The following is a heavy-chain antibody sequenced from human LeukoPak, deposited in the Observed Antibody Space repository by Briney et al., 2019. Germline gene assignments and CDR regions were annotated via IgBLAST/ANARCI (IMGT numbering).Heavy chain of an antibody. D-gene: IGHD2-15*01. Sequence: GGSLRLSCAASGFTFSSYWMSWVRQAPGKGLEWVANIKQDGSEKYYVDSVKGRFTISRDNAKNSLYLQMNSLRAEDTAVYYCAGGAGPYCSGGSCYLEGDYWGQGTLVTVSS. CDR3: AGGAGPYCSGGSCYLEGDY. CDR1: GFTFSSYW. V-gene: IGHV3-7*05. J-gene: IGHJ4*02. CDR2: IKQDGSEK.